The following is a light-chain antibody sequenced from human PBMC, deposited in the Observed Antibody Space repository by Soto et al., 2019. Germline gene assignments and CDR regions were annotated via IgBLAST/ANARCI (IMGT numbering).Light chain of an antibody. CDR3: SSYTSSSTYV. J-gene: IGLJ1*01. Sequence: QSVLTQPASVSGSPGQSITISCTGTISDVGGYNYVSWYQQHPGKAPKLMIFDVSNRPSGVSNRFSGSKSGYTASLTISGLQAEDEADYYCSSYTSSSTYVFGTVTKVTVL. CDR1: ISDVGGYNY. V-gene: IGLV2-14*03. CDR2: DVS.